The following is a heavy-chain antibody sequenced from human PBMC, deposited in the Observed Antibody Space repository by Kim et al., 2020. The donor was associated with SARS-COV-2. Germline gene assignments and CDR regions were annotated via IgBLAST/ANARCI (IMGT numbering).Heavy chain of an antibody. V-gene: IGHV7-4-1*02. CDR3: ARVSYDSRSGYFDY. D-gene: IGHD3-22*01. Sequence: AQGFTGRFVFSLDTSVSTAYLQISSLKAEDTAVYYCARVSYDSRSGYFDYWGQGTLVTVSS. J-gene: IGHJ4*02.